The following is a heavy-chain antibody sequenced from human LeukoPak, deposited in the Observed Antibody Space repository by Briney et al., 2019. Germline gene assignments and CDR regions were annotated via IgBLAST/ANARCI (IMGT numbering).Heavy chain of an antibody. CDR3: AKAPPYTKYFDY. CDR2: ISGSGAST. CDR1: GFTLSTNA. J-gene: IGHJ4*02. Sequence: GGSLRLSCLTSGFTLSTNAMSWVRQAPGKGLEWISGISGSGASTYYADAVKGRFTISRDNSKNTLYLQMYSLRAEDTAIYYCAKAPPYTKYFDYWGQGTLLTVSS. D-gene: IGHD1-1*01. V-gene: IGHV3-23*01.